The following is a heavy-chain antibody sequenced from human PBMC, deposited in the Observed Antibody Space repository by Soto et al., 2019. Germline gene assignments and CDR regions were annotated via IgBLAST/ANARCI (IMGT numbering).Heavy chain of an antibody. V-gene: IGHV4-31*02. CDR3: ARADCSGGSCYSIARWFDP. J-gene: IGHJ5*02. CDR2: IYYSGST. D-gene: IGHD2-15*01. Sequence: TGLEWIGNIYYSGSTYYNPSLKSRVTISVDTSKNQFSLKLSSVTAADTAVYYCARADCSGGSCYSIARWFDPWGQGTLVTVSS.